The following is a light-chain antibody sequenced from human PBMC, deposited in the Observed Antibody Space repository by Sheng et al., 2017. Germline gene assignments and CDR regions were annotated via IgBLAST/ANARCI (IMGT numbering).Light chain of an antibody. CDR3: SSYAGSNNFV. CDR2: QVT. CDR1: STDVGGYDW. Sequence: QSALTQPPSASGSPGQSVTISCTGTSTDVGGYDWVSWYQQHPGKAPKVLIYQVTKRPAGVPDRFSGSKSGNTASLTVSGLQSEDEADYYCSSYAGSNNFVFGTGTKVTVL. V-gene: IGLV2-8*01. J-gene: IGLJ1*01.